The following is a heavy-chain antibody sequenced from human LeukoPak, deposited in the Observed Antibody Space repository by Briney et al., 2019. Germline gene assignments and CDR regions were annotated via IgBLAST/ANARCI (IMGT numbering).Heavy chain of an antibody. CDR3: ARGVDSSGWYGFDY. CDR1: GFTFSSYG. J-gene: IGHJ4*02. Sequence: PGGSLRLSCAASGFTFSSYGMHWVRQAPGKGLEWVAVIWYDGSNKYYADSVKGRFTISRDNSKNTLYLQMNSLRAEDTAVYYCARGVDSSGWYGFDYWGQGTLVTVSS. D-gene: IGHD6-19*01. V-gene: IGHV3-33*01. CDR2: IWYDGSNK.